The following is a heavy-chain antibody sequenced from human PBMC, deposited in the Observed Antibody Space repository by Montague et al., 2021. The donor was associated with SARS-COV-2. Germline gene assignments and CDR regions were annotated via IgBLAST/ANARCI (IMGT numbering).Heavy chain of an antibody. V-gene: IGHV4-59*01. CDR2: IYYSGST. Sequence: SETLSLTCTVSGGSISSYYWNWIRQPPGEGLEWIGYIYYSGSTNYNPSLNSRVTLSLGTSKNQFSLNLRSVTAADTAFYYCARVHYYTGYVDSWGQGTLVSVSS. CDR3: ARVHYYTGYVDS. J-gene: IGHJ4*02. CDR1: GGSISSYY. D-gene: IGHD3-22*01.